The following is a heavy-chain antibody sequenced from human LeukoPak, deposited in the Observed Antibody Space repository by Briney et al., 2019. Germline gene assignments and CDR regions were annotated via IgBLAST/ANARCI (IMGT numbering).Heavy chain of an antibody. CDR3: AKESSGGWYFDY. V-gene: IGHV3-21*04. J-gene: IGHJ4*02. CDR1: GFTFSSYS. CDR2: ISSSSSYI. Sequence: GGSLRLSCAASGFTFSSYSMNWVRQAPGKGLEWVSSISSSSSYIYYADSVKGRFTISRDNSKNSLYLQMNSLRAEDTAVYYCAKESSGGWYFDYWGQGTLVTVSS. D-gene: IGHD6-19*01.